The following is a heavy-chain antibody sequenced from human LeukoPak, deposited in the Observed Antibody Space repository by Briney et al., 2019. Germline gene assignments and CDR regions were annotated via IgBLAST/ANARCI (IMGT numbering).Heavy chain of an antibody. J-gene: IGHJ4*02. CDR1: GFTFSSYA. CDR3: VKELYYYGSGGFDY. V-gene: IGHV3-64D*06. Sequence: GGSLRLSCSASGFTFSSYAMHWVRQAPGKGLEYVSAISSNGGSTYYADSVKGRFTISRDNSKNTLYLQMSSLRAEGTAVYYCVKELYYYGSGGFDYWGQGTLVTVSS. CDR2: ISSNGGST. D-gene: IGHD3-10*01.